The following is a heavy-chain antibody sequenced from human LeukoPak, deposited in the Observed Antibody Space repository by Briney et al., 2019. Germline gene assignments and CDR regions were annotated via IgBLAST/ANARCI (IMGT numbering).Heavy chain of an antibody. D-gene: IGHD2-15*01. Sequence: GGSLRLSCAASGFTFSSHAMHWVRQAPGKGLEWVAVISYDGSNKYYADSVKGRFTISRDNSKNTLYLQMNSLRAEDTAVYYCAKSYCSGGSCYSGDYYGMDVWGQGTTVTVSS. J-gene: IGHJ6*02. CDR2: ISYDGSNK. CDR3: AKSYCSGGSCYSGDYYGMDV. V-gene: IGHV3-30-3*02. CDR1: GFTFSSHA.